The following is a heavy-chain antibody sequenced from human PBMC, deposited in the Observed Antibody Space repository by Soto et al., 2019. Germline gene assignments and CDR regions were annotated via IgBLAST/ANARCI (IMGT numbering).Heavy chain of an antibody. CDR1: GFTFSHAY. CDR2: IQSKADGGTT. V-gene: IGHV3-15*01. D-gene: IGHD3-10*01. J-gene: IGHJ5*02. Sequence: PGGSLRLSCAASGFTFSHAYMSWVRQAPGKGQDWVGRIQSKADGGTTDYAAPVKGRFSISRDDSRNTLYLQMNSLKTEDTAVYYCITVSGLLWFGELSQTVPWGQGTLVTVSS. CDR3: ITVSGLLWFGELSQTVP.